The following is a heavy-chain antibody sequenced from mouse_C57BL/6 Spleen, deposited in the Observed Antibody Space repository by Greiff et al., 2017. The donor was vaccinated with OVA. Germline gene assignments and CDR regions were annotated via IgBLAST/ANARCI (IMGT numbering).Heavy chain of an antibody. V-gene: IGHV5-4*03. CDR2: ISDGGSYT. J-gene: IGHJ4*01. D-gene: IGHD3-2*02. CDR3: ARGGGSSGPYYYAMDY. CDR1: GFTFSSYA. Sequence: EVKVVESGGGLVKPGGSLKLSCAASGFTFSSYAMSWVRQTPEKRLEWVATISDGGSYTYYPDNVKGRFTISRDNAKNNLYLQMGHLKSEDTAMYYCARGGGSSGPYYYAMDYWGQGTSVTVSS.